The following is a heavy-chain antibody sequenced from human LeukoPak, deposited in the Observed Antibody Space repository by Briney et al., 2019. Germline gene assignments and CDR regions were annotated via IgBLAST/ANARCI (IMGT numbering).Heavy chain of an antibody. J-gene: IGHJ4*02. CDR2: ISNNGGSK. D-gene: IGHD4/OR15-4a*01. CDR3: ARWPTMGGR. V-gene: IGHV3-64D*06. CDR1: GFTFISYA. Sequence: PGGSLRLSCSASGFTFISYAIHWVRQAPGKGLEYVSAISNNGGSKYYADSVKGRFTISRDNSKNTLYLQMSSLRVEDTAVYYCARWPTMGGRWGQGTLVTVSS.